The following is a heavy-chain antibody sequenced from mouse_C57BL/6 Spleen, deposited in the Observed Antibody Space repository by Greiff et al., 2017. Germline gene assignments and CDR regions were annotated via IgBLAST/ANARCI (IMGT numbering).Heavy chain of an antibody. CDR2: ISSGSSTI. CDR1: GFTFSDYG. J-gene: IGHJ4*01. D-gene: IGHD2-1*01. Sequence: EVMLVESGGGLVKPGGSLKLSCAASGFTFSDYGMHWVRQAPEKGLEWVAYISSGSSTIYYADTVKGRFTISRDNAKNTLFLQMTSLRSEDTAMYYCAICGNYSYAMDYWGQGTSVTVSS. V-gene: IGHV5-17*01. CDR3: AICGNYSYAMDY.